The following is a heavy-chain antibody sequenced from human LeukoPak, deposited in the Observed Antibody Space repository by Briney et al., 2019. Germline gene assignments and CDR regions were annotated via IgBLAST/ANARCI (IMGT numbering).Heavy chain of an antibody. V-gene: IGHV1-69*05. Sequence: SVKVSCKASGGTFSSYAISWVRQAPGQGLEWMGGIIPIFGTANYAQKFQGRVTITTDESTSTAYMELSSLRSEDTAVYYCARDYSPPIYDYVWGSYRYDAFDIWGQGTMVTVSS. CDR3: ARDYSPPIYDYVWGSYRYDAFDI. CDR1: GGTFSSYA. J-gene: IGHJ3*02. CDR2: IIPIFGTA. D-gene: IGHD3-16*02.